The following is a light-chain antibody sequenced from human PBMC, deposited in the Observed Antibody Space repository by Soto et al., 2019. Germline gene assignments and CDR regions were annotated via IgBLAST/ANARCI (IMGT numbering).Light chain of an antibody. CDR2: KAS. Sequence: DVQMTQSHSTLSASVGDRVTITCRTRRSISSWVAWYQLKPRPATKLLIYKASTLQSGVPSRFSGSGSGTELTLTISSQQPDESATYYRQQYNDQWTFGQGTKVEIK. V-gene: IGKV1-5*03. CDR3: QQYNDQWT. J-gene: IGKJ1*01. CDR1: RSISSW.